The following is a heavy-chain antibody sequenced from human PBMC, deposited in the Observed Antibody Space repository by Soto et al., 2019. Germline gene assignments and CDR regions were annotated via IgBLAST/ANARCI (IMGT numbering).Heavy chain of an antibody. D-gene: IGHD2-8*01. J-gene: IGHJ5*02. Sequence: QVQLQESGPGLVKPSQTLSLTCTVSGGSISSGGYYWSWIRQHPGKGLEWIGYIYYSGSTYYNPSLKSRVTISVDTSKNQFSLKLSSVTAADTAVYYCARDEGGRYCTNGVCYYREDWFDPWGQGTLVTVSS. CDR3: ARDEGGRYCTNGVCYYREDWFDP. V-gene: IGHV4-31*03. CDR2: IYYSGST. CDR1: GGSISSGGYY.